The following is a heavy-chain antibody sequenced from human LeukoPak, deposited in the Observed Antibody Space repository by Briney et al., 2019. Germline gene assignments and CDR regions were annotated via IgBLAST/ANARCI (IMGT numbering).Heavy chain of an antibody. CDR2: ISASGGGT. D-gene: IGHD4-17*01. CDR1: GFTFSSYA. Sequence: GGSLRLSCAASGFTFSSYAMSWVRQAPGKGLEWVSSISASGGGTYYADSVKGRFTISRDNSKNTLYLQLSSLRADDTAVYHCAKERDGDYVRYTHYWGQGTLVTVSS. J-gene: IGHJ4*02. V-gene: IGHV3-23*01. CDR3: AKERDGDYVRYTHY.